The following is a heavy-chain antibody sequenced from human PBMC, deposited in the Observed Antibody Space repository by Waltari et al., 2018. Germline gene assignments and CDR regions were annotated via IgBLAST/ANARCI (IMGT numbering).Heavy chain of an antibody. V-gene: IGHV3-48*02. D-gene: IGHD6-19*01. CDR3: ARDSGSGWLIDH. CDR1: GFSFSRSP. CDR2: ISDPSIT. Sequence: EVQLVESGGGLVQPGGSLSLSCAASGFSFSRSPMNWVRQAPGRGVGWVSSISDPSITHYADSVKGRFTISRDNAKNSLYLQMNSLRDEDTAVYYCARDSGSGWLIDHWGQGTLVTVSS. J-gene: IGHJ4*02.